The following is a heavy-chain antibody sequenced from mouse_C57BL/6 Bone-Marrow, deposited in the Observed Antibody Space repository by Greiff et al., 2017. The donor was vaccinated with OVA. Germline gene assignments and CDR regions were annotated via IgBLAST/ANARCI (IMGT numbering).Heavy chain of an antibody. Sequence: DVMLVESGGGLVQPGGSLSLSCAASGFTFTDYYMSWVRQPPGKALEWLGFIRNKANGYTTEYSASVKGRFTISRDNSQSILYLQMNALRAEDSATYYCASQIYYYGSAFAYWGQGTLVTVSA. V-gene: IGHV7-3*01. CDR1: GFTFTDYY. CDR2: IRNKANGYTT. CDR3: ASQIYYYGSAFAY. J-gene: IGHJ3*01. D-gene: IGHD1-1*01.